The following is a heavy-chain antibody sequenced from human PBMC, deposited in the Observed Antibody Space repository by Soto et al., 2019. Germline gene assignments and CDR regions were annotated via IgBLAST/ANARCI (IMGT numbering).Heavy chain of an antibody. CDR3: ARVPIYPFEQQLVPLDY. Sequence: ASVKVSCKASGYTFTSYYMHWVRQAPGQGLEWMGIIDPSDGSTSYAQKFQGRVTMTRDTSTSTVYMELSSLRSEDTAVYYCARVPIYPFEQQLVPLDYWGQGTLVTVSS. J-gene: IGHJ4*02. V-gene: IGHV1-46*01. D-gene: IGHD6-13*01. CDR1: GYTFTSYY. CDR2: IDPSDGST.